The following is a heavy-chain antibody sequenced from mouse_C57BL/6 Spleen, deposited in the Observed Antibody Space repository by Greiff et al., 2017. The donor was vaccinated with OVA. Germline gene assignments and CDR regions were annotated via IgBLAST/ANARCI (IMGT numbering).Heavy chain of an antibody. CDR1: GYTFTSYW. Sequence: QVQLQQPGAELVKPGASVKLSCKASGYTFTSYWMHWVKQRPGQGLEWIGMIHPNSGSTNYNEKFKSKATLTVDKSSSTAYMQLSSLTSEDSAVYYCARSEARYYAMDYWGQGTSVTVSS. J-gene: IGHJ4*01. CDR2: IHPNSGST. V-gene: IGHV1-64*01. D-gene: IGHD3-3*01. CDR3: ARSEARYYAMDY.